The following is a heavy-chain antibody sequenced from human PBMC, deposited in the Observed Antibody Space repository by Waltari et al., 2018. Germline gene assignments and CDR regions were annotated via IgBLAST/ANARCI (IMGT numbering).Heavy chain of an antibody. CDR3: AQIISVAGSAFDI. V-gene: IGHV2-70*15. J-gene: IGHJ3*02. CDR1: GFSLSTSGMG. D-gene: IGHD6-19*01. CDR2: LDWDDDK. Sequence: QVTLRESGPALVKPTQTLTLTCTFSGFSLSTSGMGVSWIRQPPGKALEGLARLDWDDDKYYSTSLKTRLTISKDTSKNQVVLTMTNMDPVDTATYYCAQIISVAGSAFDIWGQGTMVTVSS.